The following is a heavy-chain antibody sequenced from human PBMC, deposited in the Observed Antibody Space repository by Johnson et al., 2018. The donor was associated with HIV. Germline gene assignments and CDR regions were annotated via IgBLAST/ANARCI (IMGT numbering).Heavy chain of an antibody. CDR1: GFAVSTNY. Sequence: MLLVESGGGLVQPGGSLRLSCAVSGFAVSTNYMSWVRQAPGKGLEWVSIIYSSGNTIYADSVRGRFIISRDNSKNTLYLQMNSLRAEDTALYFCARVAVSTAAGGVPLDIWGQGIMVTVSS. J-gene: IGHJ3*02. CDR3: ARVAVSTAAGGVPLDI. V-gene: IGHV3-66*01. D-gene: IGHD2-2*01. CDR2: IYSSGNT.